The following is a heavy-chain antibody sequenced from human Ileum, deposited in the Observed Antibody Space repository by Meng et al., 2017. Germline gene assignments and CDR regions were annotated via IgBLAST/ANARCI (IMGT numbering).Heavy chain of an antibody. J-gene: IGHJ5*02. CDR2: INHSGST. Sequence: QSQVQPWGEGHVKRSGPLSLTCALYGGSFSCYYCSWIRQPPGKGLEWIGGINHSGSTNYNPSLKSRVTISVDTSKNQFSLKLSSVTAADTAVYYCARGGPWFDPWGQGTLVTVSS. CDR1: GGSFSCYY. V-gene: IGHV4-34*01. CDR3: ARGGPWFDP.